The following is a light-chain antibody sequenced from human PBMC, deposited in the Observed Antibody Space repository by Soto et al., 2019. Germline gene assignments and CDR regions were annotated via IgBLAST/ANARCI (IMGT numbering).Light chain of an antibody. CDR2: GAS. CDR1: QPISNY. Sequence: DVQMTQSPSSLSASVGDRVTITCRASQPISNYLNWYQQKAGEAPKVLIFGASSLQSGVPSKFSGSGYGTDFTLIINNLHPDDFAPYYCQQTHAVPLTFGQGTRL. CDR3: QQTHAVPLT. J-gene: IGKJ5*01. V-gene: IGKV1-39*01.